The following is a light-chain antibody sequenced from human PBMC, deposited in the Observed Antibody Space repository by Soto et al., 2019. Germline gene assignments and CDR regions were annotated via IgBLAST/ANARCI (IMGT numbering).Light chain of an antibody. V-gene: IGKV3-15*01. CDR1: QSVSRS. Sequence: EIMMTQSPATLSVSPGERATLSCRASQSVSRSLAWYQQKPGQAPRLLIYGASARATGIPARFSGSGSGTEFTLTISSLQSEDFAVYYCQQYNNWYTFGQGTKLEI. CDR3: QQYNNWYT. CDR2: GAS. J-gene: IGKJ2*01.